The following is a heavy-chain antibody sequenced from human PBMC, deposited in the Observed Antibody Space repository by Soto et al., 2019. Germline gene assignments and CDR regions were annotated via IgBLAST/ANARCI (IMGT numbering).Heavy chain of an antibody. Sequence: ASVKVSCNASGYTFTSYGISWVRQAPGQGHERMGWISAYNGNTNYAQNLQGRVTKTTNTSTSTAYMGLSSLRSDDTALYYCARVRFRLGDFSHRYYYSMDVWCEG. CDR1: GYTFTSYG. D-gene: IGHD3-16*01. V-gene: IGHV1-18*01. J-gene: IGHJ6*02. CDR2: ISAYNGNT. CDR3: ARVRFRLGDFSHRYYYSMDV.